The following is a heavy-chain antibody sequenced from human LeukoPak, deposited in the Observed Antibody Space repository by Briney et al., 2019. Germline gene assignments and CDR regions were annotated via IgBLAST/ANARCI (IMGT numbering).Heavy chain of an antibody. Sequence: GGSLRLSCAASGFTFSSYSTNWVRQAPGKGLEWVSSISSSSSYIYYADSVKGRFTISRDDAKNSLYLQMNSLRAEDTAVYYCARVMGILWFGEFPFDYWGQGTLVTVSS. CDR1: GFTFSSYS. CDR3: ARVMGILWFGEFPFDY. V-gene: IGHV3-21*01. D-gene: IGHD3-10*01. CDR2: ISSSSSYI. J-gene: IGHJ4*02.